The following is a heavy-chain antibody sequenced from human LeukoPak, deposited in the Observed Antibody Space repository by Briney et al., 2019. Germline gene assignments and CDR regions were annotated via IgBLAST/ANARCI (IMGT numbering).Heavy chain of an antibody. V-gene: IGHV1-2*02. D-gene: IGHD5-18*01. Sequence: GASVKVSCKASGYTFTGHFVHWVRQAPGQGLEWMGWISPDSGATKYAERFQGRVTMTRDTSISTAYMELTGLRPDDTAVYYCARPEYKYGYLLDYWGQGTLVTVSS. CDR2: ISPDSGAT. CDR3: ARPEYKYGYLLDY. J-gene: IGHJ4*02. CDR1: GYTFTGHF.